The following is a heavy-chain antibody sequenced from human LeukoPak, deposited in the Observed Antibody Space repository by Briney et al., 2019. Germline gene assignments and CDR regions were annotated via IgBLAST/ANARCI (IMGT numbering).Heavy chain of an antibody. D-gene: IGHD1-26*01. CDR2: IKQDGTER. Sequence: PGGSLRLSCTASGFTFSDYWMNWVRQGPGKGLEWVATIKQDGTERYYVDSVKGRFTISRDSAKNSLYLQMDSLRAEDTAVYYCARGPSSGSYFPYWGQGTLVTVSS. CDR1: GFTFSDYW. CDR3: ARGPSSGSYFPY. J-gene: IGHJ4*02. V-gene: IGHV3-7*01.